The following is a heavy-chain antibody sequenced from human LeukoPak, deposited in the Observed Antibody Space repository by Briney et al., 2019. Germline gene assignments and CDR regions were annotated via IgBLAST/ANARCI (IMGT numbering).Heavy chain of an antibody. J-gene: IGHJ6*02. CDR2: IKQDGSEK. V-gene: IGHV3-7*01. D-gene: IGHD2-21*02. CDR1: GFILSSYW. Sequence: GGSLRLSCAASGFILSSYWMSWVRQAPGKGLEWVANIKQDGSEKYYVDSVKGRFTISRDNAKNSLYLQMNSLRAEDTAVYYCARELLQYFGMDVWGQGTTVTVSS. CDR3: ARELLQYFGMDV.